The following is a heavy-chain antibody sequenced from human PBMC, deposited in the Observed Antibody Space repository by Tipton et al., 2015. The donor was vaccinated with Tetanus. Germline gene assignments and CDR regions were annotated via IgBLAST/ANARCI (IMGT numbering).Heavy chain of an antibody. Sequence: SLRLSCAASGFTFSSYAMHWVRQAPGKGLEWVAVISYDGSNKYYADSVKGRFTISRDNSKNTLYLQMNSLRAGDTAVYYCARESGGWHYDYYYGMDVWGQGTTVTVSS. V-gene: IGHV3-30*04. D-gene: IGHD6-19*01. J-gene: IGHJ6*02. CDR3: ARESGGWHYDYYYGMDV. CDR1: GFTFSSYA. CDR2: ISYDGSNK.